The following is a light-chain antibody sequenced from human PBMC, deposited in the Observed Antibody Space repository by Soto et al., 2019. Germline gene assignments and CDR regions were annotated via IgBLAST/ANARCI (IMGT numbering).Light chain of an antibody. Sequence: QSALTQPRSVSGSPGQSVTISCTGTSRDVGGYNYVSWDQQHPGKAPKLMIYDVSKWPSGVPDRFSGSKSGNTASLTISGLQAEDEADYYCCSYAGSNYVFGTGTKLTVL. CDR3: CSYAGSNYV. CDR1: SRDVGGYNY. CDR2: DVS. J-gene: IGLJ1*01. V-gene: IGLV2-11*01.